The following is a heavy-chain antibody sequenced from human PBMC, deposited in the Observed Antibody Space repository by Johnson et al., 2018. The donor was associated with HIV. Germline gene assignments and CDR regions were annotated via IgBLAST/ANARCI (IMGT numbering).Heavy chain of an antibody. CDR3: AREMAWEDAFDI. CDR1: GFTFSSYA. Sequence: VQLMESGGGLVQPGGSLRLSCAASGFTFSSYAMSWVRQAPGKGLEWVSAISGSGGSTTYADSVKGRFTISRDNAKNTLYLQMNSLRAEDTAVYYCAREMAWEDAFDIWGQGTLLTVSS. J-gene: IGHJ3*02. V-gene: IGHV3-23*01. D-gene: IGHD5-24*01. CDR2: ISGSGGST.